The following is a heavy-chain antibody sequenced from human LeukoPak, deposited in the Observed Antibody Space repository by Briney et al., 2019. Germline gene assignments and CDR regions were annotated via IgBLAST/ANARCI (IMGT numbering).Heavy chain of an antibody. CDR2: INHSGST. J-gene: IGHJ3*02. CDR1: GFIFSSYG. CDR3: ARRLTGNIDAFDI. Sequence: GSLRLSCAASGFIFSSYGMHWVRQPPGKGLEWIGEINHSGSTNYNPSLKSRVTISVDTSKNQFSLKLSSVTAADTDVYYCARRLTGNIDAFDIWGQGTMVTVSS. V-gene: IGHV4-34*01. D-gene: IGHD7-27*01.